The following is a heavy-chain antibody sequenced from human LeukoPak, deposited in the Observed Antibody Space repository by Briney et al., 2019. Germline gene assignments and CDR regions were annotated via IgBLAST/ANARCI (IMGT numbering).Heavy chain of an antibody. CDR3: ARDSHYDSSGYLDY. Sequence: GGSLRLSCAASGFTVSSYAMHWVRQAPGKGLEWVAVISYDGSNKYYADSVKGRFTISRDNSKNTLYLQMNSLRAEDTAVYYCARDSHYDSSGYLDYWGQGTLVTVSS. CDR2: ISYDGSNK. CDR1: GFTVSSYA. J-gene: IGHJ4*02. D-gene: IGHD3-22*01. V-gene: IGHV3-30-3*01.